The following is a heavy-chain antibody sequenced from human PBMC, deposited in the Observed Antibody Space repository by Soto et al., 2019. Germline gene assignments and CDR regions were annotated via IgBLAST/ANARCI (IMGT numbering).Heavy chain of an antibody. CDR3: AIKVDTAMGGYFDY. CDR2: IYYSGST. CDR1: GGSISSSSYY. V-gene: IGHV4-39*01. J-gene: IGHJ4*02. D-gene: IGHD5-18*01. Sequence: SETLSLTCTVSGGSISSSSYYWGWIRQPPGKGLEWIGSIYYSGSTYYNPSLKSRVTISVDTSKNQFSLKLSSVTAADTAVYYCAIKVDTAMGGYFDYWGQGTLVTVSS.